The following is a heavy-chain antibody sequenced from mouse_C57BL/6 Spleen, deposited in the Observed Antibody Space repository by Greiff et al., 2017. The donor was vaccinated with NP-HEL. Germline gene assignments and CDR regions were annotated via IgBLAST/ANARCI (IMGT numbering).Heavy chain of an antibody. CDR2: ISYDGSN. D-gene: IGHD2-4*01. Sequence: EVKVEESGPGLVKPSQSLSLTCSVTGYSITSGYYWNWIRQFPGNKLEWMGYISYDGSNNYNPSLKNRISITRDTSKNQLFLKLNSVTTEDTATYYCARGFDYVSHLDWYFDGWGTGTTVTVSS. J-gene: IGHJ1*03. CDR3: ARGFDYVSHLDWYFDG. CDR1: GYSITSGYY. V-gene: IGHV3-6*01.